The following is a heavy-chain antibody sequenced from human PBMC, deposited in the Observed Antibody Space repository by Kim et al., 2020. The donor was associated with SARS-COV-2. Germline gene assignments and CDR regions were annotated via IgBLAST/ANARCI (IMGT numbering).Heavy chain of an antibody. CDR3: ATMTGVIMFN. V-gene: IGHV3-21*01. CDR2: INPTGSFT. D-gene: IGHD3-10*01. Sequence: GGSLRLYCAASGFTFSSHSMNWVRQAPGKGLEWVSFINPTGSFTSYADSVKGRFTISRDDAKNSLYLHMDSLRAEDTAVFYCATMTGVIMFNWVPGTLV. CDR1: GFTFSSHS. J-gene: IGHJ4*02.